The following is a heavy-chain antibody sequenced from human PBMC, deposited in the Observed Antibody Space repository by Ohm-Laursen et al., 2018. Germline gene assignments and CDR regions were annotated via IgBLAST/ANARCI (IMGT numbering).Heavy chain of an antibody. V-gene: IGHV3-7*01. D-gene: IGHD2-8*01. CDR2: ISQDGNAK. CDR1: GFTFSTYG. CDR3: ARDPDCTDGVCYDY. J-gene: IGHJ4*02. Sequence: GSLRLSCTASGFTFSTYGMNWVRLAPGKALEWVVNISQDGNAKYYVDSVKGRFTASRDNAKNSLYLEMNSLRGDDTGVYYCARDPDCTDGVCYDYWGQGTLVTVSS.